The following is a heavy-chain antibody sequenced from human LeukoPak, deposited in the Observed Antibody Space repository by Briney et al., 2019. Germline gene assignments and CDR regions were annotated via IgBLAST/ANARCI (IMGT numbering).Heavy chain of an antibody. CDR2: IWYDGSIK. D-gene: IGHD2-15*01. V-gene: IGHV3-33*01. CDR1: GLTFSGNG. J-gene: IGHJ6*02. CDR3: AIVGCNGGSCNPSAYYAMDV. Sequence: GRSLRLSCAASGLTFSGNGTHWVRQAPGKGLEWVAIIWYDGSIKYYVDSVKGRFTISRDNSKNTLYLQMNSLRAQDTAVYYCAIVGCNGGSCNPSAYYAMDVWGQGTTVTVS.